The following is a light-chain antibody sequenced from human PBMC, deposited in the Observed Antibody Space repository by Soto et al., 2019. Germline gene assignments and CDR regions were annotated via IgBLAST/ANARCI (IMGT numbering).Light chain of an antibody. CDR3: QQRSDWPWT. J-gene: IGKJ1*01. CDR1: ESVTNY. CDR2: DVS. V-gene: IGKV3-11*01. Sequence: ENVLSQSLATLSLSPGERGTLSCRASESVTNYLAWYQQKPGQAPRLLVYDVSNRATGIPARFSGGGSGTDFTLTISNLEPEDFAVYYSQQRSDWPWTFGQGTKV.